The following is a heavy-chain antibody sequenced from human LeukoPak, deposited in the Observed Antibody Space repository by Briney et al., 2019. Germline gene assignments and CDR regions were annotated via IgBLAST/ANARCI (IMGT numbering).Heavy chain of an antibody. V-gene: IGHV3-30*03. CDR2: ISYDGSNK. J-gene: IGHJ4*02. CDR1: GFTFSSYS. CDR3: ARGGFYDSSGYAH. D-gene: IGHD3-22*01. Sequence: GGSLRLSCAASGFTFSSYSMNWVRQAPGKGLEWVAVISYDGSNKYYADSVKGRFTISRDNSKNTLYLQMNSLRAEDTAVYYCARGGFYDSSGYAHWGQGTLVTVSS.